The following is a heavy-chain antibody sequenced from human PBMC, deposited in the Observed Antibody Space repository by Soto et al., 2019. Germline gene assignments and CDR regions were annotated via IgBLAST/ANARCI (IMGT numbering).Heavy chain of an antibody. D-gene: IGHD7-27*01. CDR2: ISSGRPDI. Sequence: GGSLRLSCASSVFSFDTYNMNCVRHSPGKGLEWVSSISSGRPDIFYADSVRGRFTISRDDAKKSLFLQMNSLRADDTAVYYCARDNLGIEDGDFHLWGQGTLVTVSS. V-gene: IGHV3-21*01. J-gene: IGHJ4*02. CDR3: ARDNLGIEDGDFHL. CDR1: VFSFDTYN.